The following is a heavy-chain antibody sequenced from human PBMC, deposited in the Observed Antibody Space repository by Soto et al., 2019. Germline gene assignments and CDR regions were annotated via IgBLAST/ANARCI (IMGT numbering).Heavy chain of an antibody. D-gene: IGHD2-2*01. CDR3: ARDRFYCSSTSCYDYYYYGMDV. Sequence: VQLVESGGGVVQPGRSLRLSCAASGFTFSSYAMHWVRQAPGKGLEWVAVISYDGSNKYYADSVKGRFTISRDNSKNTLYLQMNSLRAEDTAVYYCARDRFYCSSTSCYDYYYYGMDVWGQGTTVTVSS. CDR1: GFTFSSYA. J-gene: IGHJ6*02. CDR2: ISYDGSNK. V-gene: IGHV3-30-3*01.